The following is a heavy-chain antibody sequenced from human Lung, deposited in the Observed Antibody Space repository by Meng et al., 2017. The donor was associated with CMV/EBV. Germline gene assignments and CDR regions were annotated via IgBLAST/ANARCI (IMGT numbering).Heavy chain of an antibody. Sequence: GSLRLSCTVSGGSITTYSWSWIRQPPGKRLEWIGYILYSGSTNYNPSLRSRVTISVDTSKNQFSLKLSSVTAADTAVYYCARAPIVGATRAWFYYGMDVWGQGTTVXVSS. J-gene: IGHJ6*02. D-gene: IGHD1-26*01. V-gene: IGHV4-59*12. CDR3: ARAPIVGATRAWFYYGMDV. CDR2: ILYSGST. CDR1: GGSITTYS.